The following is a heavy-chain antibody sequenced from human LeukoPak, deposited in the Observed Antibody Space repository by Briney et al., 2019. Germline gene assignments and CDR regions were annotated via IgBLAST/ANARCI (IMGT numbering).Heavy chain of an antibody. Sequence: PSETLSLTCTVSGGSISSYYWSWIRQPPGKGLEWIGYIYYSGSTNYNPSLKSRVTISVDTSKNQFSLKLSSVTAADTAVYYCARGSKTPGIAVAGTWVYWGQGTLVTVSS. D-gene: IGHD6-19*01. CDR1: GGSISSYY. V-gene: IGHV4-59*01. CDR3: ARGSKTPGIAVAGTWVY. J-gene: IGHJ4*02. CDR2: IYYSGST.